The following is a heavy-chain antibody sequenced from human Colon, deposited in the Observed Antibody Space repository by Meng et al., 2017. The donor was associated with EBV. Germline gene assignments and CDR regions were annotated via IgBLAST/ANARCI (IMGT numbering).Heavy chain of an antibody. J-gene: IGHJ4*02. V-gene: IGHV4-4*02. Sequence: QVQVQESGPGLVKPSETLSLTCVVSGASIRSGNWWNGVRQPPGKGLEWIGDNYLSGSTNYTPSLKSRVTISGDKSKNQFSLKLSSVTAADTAMYYCARGGGGCSSSSCDLDYWDQGVLVTVAS. CDR1: GASIRSGNW. CDR3: ARGGGGCSSSSCDLDY. CDR2: NYLSGST. D-gene: IGHD2-2*01.